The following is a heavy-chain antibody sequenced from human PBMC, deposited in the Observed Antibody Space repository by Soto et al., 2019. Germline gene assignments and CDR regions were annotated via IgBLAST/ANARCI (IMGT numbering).Heavy chain of an antibody. CDR3: AKDLAGGAYYDFWSGFAPIGY. Sequence: EVQLLESGGGLVQPGGSLRLSCAASGFTFSSYAMSWVRQAPGKGLEWVSAISGSGGSTYYADSVKGRFTISRDNSKDTLYLQMNSLRAEDTAVYYCAKDLAGGAYYDFWSGFAPIGYWGQGTLVTVSS. J-gene: IGHJ4*02. V-gene: IGHV3-23*01. CDR1: GFTFSSYA. D-gene: IGHD3-3*01. CDR2: ISGSGGST.